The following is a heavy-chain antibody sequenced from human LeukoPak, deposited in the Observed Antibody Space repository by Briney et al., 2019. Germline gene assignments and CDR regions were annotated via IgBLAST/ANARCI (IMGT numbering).Heavy chain of an antibody. CDR2: IYHSTST. J-gene: IGHJ4*02. CDR1: GYSISNGYY. CDR3: TDLLGYSYGLDS. Sequence: PSETLSLTCTVSGYSISNGYYWDWIRQPPRKGLAWIGRIYHSTSTYYNPSLQSRVTISVDMSRNQFALELSSVTAADTALYYSTDLLGYSYGLDSWGQGTLVTVSP. D-gene: IGHD5-18*01. V-gene: IGHV4-38-2*02.